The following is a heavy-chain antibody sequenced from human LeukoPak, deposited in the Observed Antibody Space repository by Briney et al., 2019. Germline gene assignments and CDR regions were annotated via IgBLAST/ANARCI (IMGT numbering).Heavy chain of an antibody. CDR2: ISGSGGDT. D-gene: IGHD3-22*01. J-gene: IGHJ4*02. V-gene: IGHV3-23*01. Sequence: PGGSLRLSCAASGLTFSSYAMSWVRRAPGEGLEWVSAISGSGGDTYYADSVKGRFTISRDNSKNTLFLQMNSLRAEDTAVYYCAKYDSFDHYYDSSGRFDCWGQGTLVTVSS. CDR1: GLTFSSYA. CDR3: AKYDSFDHYYDSSGRFDC.